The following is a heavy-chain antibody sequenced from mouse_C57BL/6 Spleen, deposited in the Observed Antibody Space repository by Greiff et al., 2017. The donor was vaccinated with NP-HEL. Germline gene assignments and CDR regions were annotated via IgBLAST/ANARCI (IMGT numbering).Heavy chain of an antibody. D-gene: IGHD2-5*01. J-gene: IGHJ3*01. CDR2: ISSGSSTI. CDR1: GFTFSDYG. CDR3: ARERNSNYRAWFAY. V-gene: IGHV5-17*01. Sequence: EVQGVESGGGLVKPGGSLKLSCAASGFTFSDYGMHWVRQAPEQGLEWVAYISSGSSTIYYADTVKGRFTISRDNAKNTLFLQMTSLRSEDTAMYDCARERNSNYRAWFAYWGQGTLVTVSA.